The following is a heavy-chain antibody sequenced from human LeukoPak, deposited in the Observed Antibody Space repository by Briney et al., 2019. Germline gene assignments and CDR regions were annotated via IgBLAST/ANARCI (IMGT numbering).Heavy chain of an antibody. V-gene: IGHV3-7*01. CDR1: GFTFRTYC. CDR2: IMQDGNDK. Sequence: GGSLRLSCAASGFTFRTYCMSWVRQAPGKGLEWVANIMQDGNDKYYVDSVKGRFTISRDNAKNSLYLQLNSLRVEDTAVYYCASRIVGTPDYFDYWGQGTLVTVSS. CDR3: ASRIVGTPDYFDY. D-gene: IGHD1-26*01. J-gene: IGHJ4*02.